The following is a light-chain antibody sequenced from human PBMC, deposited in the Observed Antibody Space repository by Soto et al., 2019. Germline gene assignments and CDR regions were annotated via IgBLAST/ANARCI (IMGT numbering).Light chain of an antibody. Sequence: EIVLTQSPATLSLSPVERATLSGMASQSVSSYLAWYQQKPGQAPRLLIYDASNRATGIPARFSGSGSGTDFTLTISSLEPEDFAVYYCQQYNKWPWTFGQGTKVDIK. CDR1: QSVSSY. CDR3: QQYNKWPWT. V-gene: IGKV3-11*01. CDR2: DAS. J-gene: IGKJ1*01.